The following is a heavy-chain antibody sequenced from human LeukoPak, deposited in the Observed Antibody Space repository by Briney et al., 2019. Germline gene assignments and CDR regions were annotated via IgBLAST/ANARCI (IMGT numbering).Heavy chain of an antibody. CDR2: I. D-gene: IGHD2-15*01. Sequence: ETLSLTCAVSGGSISSSNWWSWVRQGPGKGLEWVSTIYYADSLKGRFTISRDNAKNSVHLQMNSLRAEDTAVYYCARSVFSGVVAAQHEFDDWGQGTLVTVSS. J-gene: IGHJ4*02. CDR3: ARSVFSGVVAAQHEFDD. V-gene: IGHV3-21*01. CDR1: GGSISSSN.